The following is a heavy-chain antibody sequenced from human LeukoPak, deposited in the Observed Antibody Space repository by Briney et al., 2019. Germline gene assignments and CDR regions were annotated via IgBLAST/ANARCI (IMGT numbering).Heavy chain of an antibody. CDR2: INHSGST. CDR1: GGSFSGYY. V-gene: IGHV4-34*01. J-gene: IGHJ3*02. D-gene: IGHD3-3*01. Sequence: PSETLSLTCAVYGGSFSGYYWSWIRQPPGKGLEWIGEINHSGSTNYNPSLKSRVTISVDTSKNQFSLKLSSVTAADTAVYYCARGPLEWLLSDAFDIWGQGTMVTVSS. CDR3: ARGPLEWLLSDAFDI.